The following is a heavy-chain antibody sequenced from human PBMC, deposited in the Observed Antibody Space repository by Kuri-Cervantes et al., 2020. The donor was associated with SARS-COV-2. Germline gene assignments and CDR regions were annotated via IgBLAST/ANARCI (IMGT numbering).Heavy chain of an antibody. CDR2: FYYRGST. V-gene: IGHV4-39*01. CDR3: ARHTRGYSYGHPEFDY. J-gene: IGHJ4*02. D-gene: IGHD5-18*01. CDR1: GGPISNSNYY. Sequence: SETLSLTCTVSGGPISNSNYYWGWIRQPPGKGLEWIGSFYYRGSTYYNPSLTSRVTISVDTSKNLFSLRLSSVTAADAAVYYCARHTRGYSYGHPEFDYWGQGTLVTVSS.